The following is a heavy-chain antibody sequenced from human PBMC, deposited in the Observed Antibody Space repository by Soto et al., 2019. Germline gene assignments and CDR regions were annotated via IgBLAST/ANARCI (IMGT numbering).Heavy chain of an antibody. CDR2: IKSKTDGGTT. J-gene: IGHJ4*02. CDR1: GVTFSNAW. Sequence: EVQLVESGGGLVKPGGSLRLSCAASGVTFSNAWMNWVRQAPGKGLEWVGRIKSKTDGGTTDYAARVKGRFTISRDDSKNTLYLQMNSVENEDTDVYYCAADRCVNGVCYLWWWWGQGTLVTVSS. CDR3: AADRCVNGVCYLWWW. V-gene: IGHV3-15*07. D-gene: IGHD2-8*01.